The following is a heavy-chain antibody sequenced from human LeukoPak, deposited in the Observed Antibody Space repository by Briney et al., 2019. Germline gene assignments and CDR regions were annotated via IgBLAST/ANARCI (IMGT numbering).Heavy chain of an antibody. CDR1: GGSISSYY. CDR3: ARDVGYSYDFDYYYMDV. J-gene: IGHJ6*03. Sequence: SETLSLTCTVSGGSISSYYWGWIRQPPGKGLEWIGYIYYSGSTNYNPSLKSRVTISVDTSKNQFSLKLSSVTAADTAVYYCARDVGYSYDFDYYYMDVWGKGTTVTVSS. D-gene: IGHD5-18*01. V-gene: IGHV4-59*01. CDR2: IYYSGST.